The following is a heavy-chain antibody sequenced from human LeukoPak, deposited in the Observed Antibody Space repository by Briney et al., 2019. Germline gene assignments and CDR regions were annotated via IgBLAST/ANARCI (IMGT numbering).Heavy chain of an antibody. Sequence: PSETLSLTCTVSGGSVSSGSYYWSWIRQPPGKGLEWIGYIYYSGSTNYNPPLKSRVTISVDTSKNQFSLKLSSVTAADTAVYYCARRSDYDSSDYWGQGTLVTVSS. V-gene: IGHV4-61*01. D-gene: IGHD3-22*01. CDR1: GGSVSSGSYY. J-gene: IGHJ4*02. CDR2: IYYSGST. CDR3: ARRSDYDSSDY.